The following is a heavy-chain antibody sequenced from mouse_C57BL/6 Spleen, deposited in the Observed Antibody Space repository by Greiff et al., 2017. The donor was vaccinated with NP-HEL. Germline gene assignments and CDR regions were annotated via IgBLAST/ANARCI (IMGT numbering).Heavy chain of an antibody. Sequence: QVQLQQSGAELVRPGTSVKVSCKASGYAFTNYLIEWVKQRPGQGLEWIGVLNPGSGGTNYNEQFKGKATLTADKSSSTAYMQLSSLTSEDSAVYFCARTGNYVFDYWGQGTTLTVSS. CDR1: GYAFTNYL. CDR3: ARTGNYVFDY. D-gene: IGHD2-1*01. J-gene: IGHJ2*01. CDR2: LNPGSGGT. V-gene: IGHV1-54*01.